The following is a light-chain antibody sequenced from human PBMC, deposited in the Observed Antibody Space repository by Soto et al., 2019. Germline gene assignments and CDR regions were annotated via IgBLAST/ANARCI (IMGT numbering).Light chain of an antibody. CDR1: QSININ. J-gene: IGKJ5*01. CDR3: QQYDNWPIT. V-gene: IGKV3-15*01. Sequence: EIWMTQSPATLSVSPGERATLSCRARQSININLAWYQQKPGQAPRLLIYRASTRATGLPARFSGSGSGTEFTLIISSLQSEDSEVYYCQQYDNWPITFGQGTRLEIK. CDR2: RAS.